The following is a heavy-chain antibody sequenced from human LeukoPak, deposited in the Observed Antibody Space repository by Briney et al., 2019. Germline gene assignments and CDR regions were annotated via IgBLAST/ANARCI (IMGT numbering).Heavy chain of an antibody. CDR2: IRHDGNAK. D-gene: IGHD2-15*01. V-gene: IGHV3-7*01. J-gene: IGHJ4*02. Sequence: GSLRLSCAASGFAFSDFWISLVRPAPGEGLEWVANIRHDGNAKNYVPSVRGRFTISRDNAKNSLYLQMNSLTVEDTAVYYCATSHDSAGNDWGQGTLVTVSS. CDR3: ATSHDSAGND. CDR1: GFAFSDFW.